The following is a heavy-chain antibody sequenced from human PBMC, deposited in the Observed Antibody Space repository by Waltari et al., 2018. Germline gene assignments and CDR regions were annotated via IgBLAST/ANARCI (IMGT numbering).Heavy chain of an antibody. V-gene: IGHV1-69*04. CDR1: GGTFSSYA. D-gene: IGHD3-3*01. CDR2: RSPICGKA. CDR3: ARALSNYDFWSGYIIDAFDI. Sequence: QVQLVQSGAEVKKPGSSVKVSCKASGGTFSSYAISWVRQAPGQGLEWMGRRSPICGKANYAQKFQGRVTITADKSTSTAYMELSSLRSEDTAVYYCARALSNYDFWSGYIIDAFDIWGQGTMVTVSS. J-gene: IGHJ3*02.